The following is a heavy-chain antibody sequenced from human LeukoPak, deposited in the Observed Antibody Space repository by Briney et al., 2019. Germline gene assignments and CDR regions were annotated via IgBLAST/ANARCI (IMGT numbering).Heavy chain of an antibody. V-gene: IGHV3-23*01. CDR2: ISGSGGST. CDR1: GFTFSSYA. J-gene: IGHJ4*02. D-gene: IGHD3-10*01. Sequence: GGSLRLSCAASGFTFSSYAMSWVRQAPGKGLEWVSAISGSGGSTYYADSVKGRFTVSRDNSKNTVYLQMNSLRAEDTAVYYCAKQDYYGSGSIDYWGQGTLVTVSS. CDR3: AKQDYYGSGSIDY.